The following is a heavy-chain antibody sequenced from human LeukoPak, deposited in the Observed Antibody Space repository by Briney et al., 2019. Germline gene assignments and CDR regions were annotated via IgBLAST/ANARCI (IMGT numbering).Heavy chain of an antibody. V-gene: IGHV4-59*08. D-gene: IGHD5/OR15-5a*01. CDR2: FSYSGST. CDR3: ACLSVSHNNYFDY. CDR1: GASIDTYY. J-gene: IGHJ4*02. Sequence: SETLSLTCTVSGASIDTYYWTWIRQPPGKGLEWIGDFSYSGSTSYSPSLKSRGTISVDTSQNQISLKLPSATAADTAFYFCACLSVSHNNYFDYWGQGILVTVSS.